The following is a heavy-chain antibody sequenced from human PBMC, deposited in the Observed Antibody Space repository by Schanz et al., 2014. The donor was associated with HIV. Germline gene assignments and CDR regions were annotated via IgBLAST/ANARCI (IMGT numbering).Heavy chain of an antibody. CDR1: GFTFSSYA. Sequence: VQLVESGGGLVKPGGSLRLSCAASGFTFSSYAMHWVRQAPGKGLEWVAVISYDGSNKYYADSVKGRFTISRDNSKNTLYLQMNSLRAEDTAVYYCAKRTSYKFDSWGQGTLVIVSS. D-gene: IGHD3-10*01. V-gene: IGHV3-30-3*02. CDR3: AKRTSYKFDS. J-gene: IGHJ4*02. CDR2: ISYDGSNK.